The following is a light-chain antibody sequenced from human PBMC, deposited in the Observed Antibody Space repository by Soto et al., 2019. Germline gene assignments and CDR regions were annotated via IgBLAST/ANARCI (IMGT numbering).Light chain of an antibody. CDR2: VNSDGSH. V-gene: IGLV4-69*01. Sequence: QLVLTQSPSASASLGASVKRTCTLSSGHNSYAIAWHQQQPEKGPRFLMKVNSDGSHSKGDGIPDRFSGSSSGAERYLTLSSLQSEDEADYYCQTWSTDIRVFGGGTKLTVL. CDR3: QTWSTDIRV. CDR1: SGHNSYA. J-gene: IGLJ3*02.